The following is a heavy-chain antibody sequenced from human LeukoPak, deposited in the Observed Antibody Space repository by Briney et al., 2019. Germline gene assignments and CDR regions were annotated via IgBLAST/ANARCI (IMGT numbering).Heavy chain of an antibody. D-gene: IGHD3-16*01. CDR1: GESMSSYY. CDR3: ARGDYYDGGGRNWFDP. V-gene: IGHV4-4*07. J-gene: IGHJ5*02. CDR2: IHTSWTT. Sequence: PSETLYVTCTVSGESMSSYYWNFIRQPAGKGLEWIGRIHTSWTTYYNPSLKSRITMSVDTSRNQFSLRLTSVTAADTAVYYCARGDYYDGGGRNWFDPWGQGTLVTVSS.